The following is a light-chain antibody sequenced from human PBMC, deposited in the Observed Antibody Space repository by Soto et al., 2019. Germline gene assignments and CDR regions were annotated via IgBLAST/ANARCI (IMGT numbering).Light chain of an antibody. J-gene: IGKJ1*01. Sequence: DIQMTQSPSTLSASVGDRVTITCRASQSISSWLAWYQQKPGKAPKVLIYYASSLEDGVPSRFSGSGSGTEFTLTISSLQPDDFATYYCQQYHTYSPWTFGQGTRVEIK. CDR3: QQYHTYSPWT. CDR1: QSISSW. V-gene: IGKV1-5*01. CDR2: YAS.